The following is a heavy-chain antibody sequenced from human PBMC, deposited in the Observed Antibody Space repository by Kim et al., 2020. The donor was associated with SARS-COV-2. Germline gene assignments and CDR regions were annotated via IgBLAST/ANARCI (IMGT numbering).Heavy chain of an antibody. D-gene: IGHD1-7*01. CDR3: ARVVPGTNIFDY. V-gene: IGHV3-74*01. Sequence: SYADSVKGRFTISRDNAKNTRYMQMNRLRAEDTAVYYCARVVPGTNIFDYWGQGTLVTVSS. J-gene: IGHJ4*02.